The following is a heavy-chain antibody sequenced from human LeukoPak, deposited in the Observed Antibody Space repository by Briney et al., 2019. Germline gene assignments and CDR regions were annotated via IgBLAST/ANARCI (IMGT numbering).Heavy chain of an antibody. CDR3: ASRGVRGVINYFDY. CDR1: GGSFSGYY. J-gene: IGHJ4*02. V-gene: IGHV4-34*01. CDR2: INHSGST. D-gene: IGHD3-10*01. Sequence: SETLSLTCAVYGGSFSGYYWSWIRQPLGKGLEWVGEINHSGSTNYNPSLKSRVTISVDTSKNQFSLKLSSVTAADTAVYYCASRGVRGVINYFDYWGQGTLVTVSS.